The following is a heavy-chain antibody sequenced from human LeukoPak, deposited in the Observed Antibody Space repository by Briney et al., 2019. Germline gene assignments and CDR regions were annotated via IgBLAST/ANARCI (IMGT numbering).Heavy chain of an antibody. CDR3: ARHASYSSSRNWFDP. J-gene: IGHJ5*02. D-gene: IGHD6-13*01. V-gene: IGHV5-51*01. Sequence: GESLKISCKGSGYSFATKWIAWVRQMPGKGLEWMGIIYPGDSDTRYSPSFQDQVTISADKSISTAYLQWSSLKASDTAMYYCARHASYSSSRNWFDPWGQGTLVTVSS. CDR2: IYPGDSDT. CDR1: GYSFATKW.